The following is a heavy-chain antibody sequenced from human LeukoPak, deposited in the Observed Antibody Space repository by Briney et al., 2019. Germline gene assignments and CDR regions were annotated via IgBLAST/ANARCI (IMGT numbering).Heavy chain of an antibody. D-gene: IGHD3-22*01. CDR3: ARDPTYYYDSSGYRPYYFDY. CDR1: GFTFSSYS. CDR2: ISSSSSYI. Sequence: PGGSLRLSCAASGFTFSSYSMNWVRQAPGKGLEWVSSISSSSSYIYYADSVKGRFTISRDNAKNSPYLQMNSLRAEDTAVYYCARDPTYYYDSSGYRPYYFDYWGQGTLVTVSS. J-gene: IGHJ4*02. V-gene: IGHV3-21*01.